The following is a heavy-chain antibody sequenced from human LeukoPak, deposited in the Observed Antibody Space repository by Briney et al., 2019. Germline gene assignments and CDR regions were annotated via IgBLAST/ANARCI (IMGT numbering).Heavy chain of an antibody. CDR3: AGKGGYYGSGTTSYYYYYMDV. D-gene: IGHD3-10*01. Sequence: PSETLSLTCAVYGGSFSGYYWSWIRQPPGKGLEWIGEINHSGSTNYNPSLKSRVTISVDTSKNQFSLKLSSVTAADTAVYYCAGKGGYYGSGTTSYYYYYMDVWGKGTTVTISS. J-gene: IGHJ6*03. CDR2: INHSGST. V-gene: IGHV4-34*01. CDR1: GGSFSGYY.